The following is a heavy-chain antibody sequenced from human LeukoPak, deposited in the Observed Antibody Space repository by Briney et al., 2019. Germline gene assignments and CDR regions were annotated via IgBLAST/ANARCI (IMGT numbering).Heavy chain of an antibody. D-gene: IGHD3-3*01. CDR3: ARDPADYDFWSGPNFDP. Sequence: ASVKVSCKASGYTFTSYYMHWVRQAPGQGLEWMGIINPSGGSTSYAQKFQGRVTMTRDTSTSTVYMELSSPRSEDTAVYYCARDPADYDFWSGPNFDPWGQGTLVTVSS. J-gene: IGHJ5*02. V-gene: IGHV1-46*01. CDR1: GYTFTSYY. CDR2: INPSGGST.